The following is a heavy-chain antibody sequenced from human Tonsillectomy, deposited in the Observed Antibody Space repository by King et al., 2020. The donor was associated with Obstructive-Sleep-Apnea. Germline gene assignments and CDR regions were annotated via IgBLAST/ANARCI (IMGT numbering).Heavy chain of an antibody. CDR1: GFTFSSYD. V-gene: IGHV3-13*01. D-gene: IGHD3-22*01. J-gene: IGHJ2*01. CDR3: ARGHYYDSSGYYLGQYFDL. Sequence: VQLVESGGGLVQPGGSLRLSCAASGFTFSSYDMHWVRQATGKGLEWVSAIGTAGDTYYPGSVKGRFTISRENAKNSLYLQMTSLRAGDTAVYYCARGHYYDSSGYYLGQYFDLWGRGTLVTVSS. CDR2: IGTAGDT.